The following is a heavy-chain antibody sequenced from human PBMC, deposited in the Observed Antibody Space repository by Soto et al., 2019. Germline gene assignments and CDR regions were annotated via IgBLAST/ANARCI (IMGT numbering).Heavy chain of an antibody. CDR1: GSTFSSSY. CDR2: INPSGGGT. CDR3: ASGDLLSWAY. J-gene: IGHJ4*02. V-gene: IGHV1-2*04. Sequence: GASVKVSCKASGSTFSSSYFHWVRQAPGEGLEWMGRINPSGGGTNYAQKFQGWVTMTRDTSISTAYMELSRLRSDDTAVYYCASGDLLSWAYWGQGTLVTVSS. D-gene: IGHD1-26*01.